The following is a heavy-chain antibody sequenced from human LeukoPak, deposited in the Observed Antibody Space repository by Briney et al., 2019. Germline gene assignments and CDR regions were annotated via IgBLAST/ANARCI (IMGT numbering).Heavy chain of an antibody. CDR2: INPSGGST. V-gene: IGHV1-46*01. D-gene: IGHD2-2*01. CDR1: GYTFTNYY. Sequence: ASVKVSCKASGYTFTNYYMHWVRQAPGQGLEWMGIINPSGGSTSYAQKFQGRVTMTRDTSTSTVYMELSSLRSEDTAVYYCARGLYCSSTSCYVGFDYWGQGTLVTVSS. CDR3: ARGLYCSSTSCYVGFDY. J-gene: IGHJ4*02.